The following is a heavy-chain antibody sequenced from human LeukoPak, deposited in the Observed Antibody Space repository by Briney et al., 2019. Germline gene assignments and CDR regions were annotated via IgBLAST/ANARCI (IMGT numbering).Heavy chain of an antibody. V-gene: IGHV1-8*01. CDR1: GYTFTSYD. J-gene: IGHJ4*02. CDR3: ARVATPWFYYYDSSGFYYYFDY. D-gene: IGHD3-22*01. CDR2: MNPNSGNT. Sequence: ASVKVSCKASGYTFTSYDINWVRQATGQGLEWMGWMNPNSGNTGYAQKFQGRVTMTRNTSISTAYKELSSLRSEDTAVYYCARVATPWFYYYDSSGFYYYFDYWGQGTLVTVSS.